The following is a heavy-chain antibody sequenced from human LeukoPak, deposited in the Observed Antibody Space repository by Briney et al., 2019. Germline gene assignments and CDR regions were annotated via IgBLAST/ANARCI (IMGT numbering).Heavy chain of an antibody. CDR2: ISGTGGRT. V-gene: IGHV3-23*01. Sequence: PGGSLRLSCAASGFTFSSYAMSWVRQAPGKGLEWVSAISGTGGRTYYADSVKGRFTISRDNSKNTLYLQMNSLRAEDTAVYYCANFEPGYTSSWYAEFWGQGTLVTVSS. CDR1: GFTFSSYA. D-gene: IGHD6-13*01. CDR3: ANFEPGYTSSWYAEF. J-gene: IGHJ4*02.